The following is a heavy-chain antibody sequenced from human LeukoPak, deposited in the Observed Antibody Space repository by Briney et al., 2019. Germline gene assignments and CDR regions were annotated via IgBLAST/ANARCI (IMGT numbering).Heavy chain of an antibody. CDR3: ARRLLAVAGAFDF. D-gene: IGHD6-19*01. CDR2: INPSGGST. Sequence: ASVKVSCKASGYTFTSYYMHWVRQAPGQGLEWMGIINPSGGSTSYAQKFQGRLTMTRDMSATTVNMELRSLRSDDTAVYYCARRLLAVAGAFDFWGQGTLVSVSS. CDR1: GYTFTSYY. J-gene: IGHJ4*02. V-gene: IGHV1-46*01.